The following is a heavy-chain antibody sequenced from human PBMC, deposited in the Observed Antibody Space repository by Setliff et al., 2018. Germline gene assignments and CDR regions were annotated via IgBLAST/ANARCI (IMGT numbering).Heavy chain of an antibody. J-gene: IGHJ4*02. V-gene: IGHV4-4*07. CDR2: IYYSGST. D-gene: IGHD2-15*01. CDR3: ARDWVVVAAIDY. Sequence: SSETLSLTCTVSGGSISSYYWSWIRQPAGKGLEWIGSIYYSGSTYYNPSLKSRVTISVDTSKNQFSLKLSSVTAADTAVYYCARDWVVVAAIDYWGQGTLVTVSS. CDR1: GGSISSYY.